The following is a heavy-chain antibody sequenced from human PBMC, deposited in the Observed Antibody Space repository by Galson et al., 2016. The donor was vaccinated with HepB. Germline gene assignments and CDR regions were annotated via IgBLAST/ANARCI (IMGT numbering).Heavy chain of an antibody. CDR1: EFSRTNGVG. V-gene: IGHV2-5*02. CDR3: VHRVPPGLIDY. D-gene: IGHD2-2*01. CDR2: ISWDDQK. Sequence: PALVKPTQTLTLTCTFSEFSRTNGVGVGWTRQPPGKALEWLALISWDDQKRYRTSLESRLTITQDTSKNQVVLRMTNMDPVDTATYYCVHRVPPGLIDYWVQGILVTVSS. J-gene: IGHJ4*02.